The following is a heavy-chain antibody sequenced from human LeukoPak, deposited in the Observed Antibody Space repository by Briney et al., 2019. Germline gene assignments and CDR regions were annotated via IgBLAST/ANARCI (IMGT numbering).Heavy chain of an antibody. CDR3: ARDALRGYYYDSSGYYYPENDY. V-gene: IGHV3-7*01. CDR2: IKQDGSEK. J-gene: IGHJ4*02. Sequence: PGGSLRLSCAASGLTFSSYWMSWVRQAPGKGLEWVANIKQDGSEKYYVDSVKGRFTISRDNAKNSLYLQMNSLRAEDTAVYYCARDALRGYYYDSSGYYYPENDYWGQGTLVTVSS. D-gene: IGHD3-22*01. CDR1: GLTFSSYW.